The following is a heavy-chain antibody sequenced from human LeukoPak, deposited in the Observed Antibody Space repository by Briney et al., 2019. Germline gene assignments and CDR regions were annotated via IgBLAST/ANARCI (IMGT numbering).Heavy chain of an antibody. CDR2: ISYDGSNK. Sequence: GGSLRLSCAASGFTFSSYAMHWVRQAPGKGLEWVAVISYDGSNKYYADSVKGRFTVSRDNSKNTVYLQMNNLMTEDTAVYYCAKTRGVEGAFDSWGNLTRVTVSS. V-gene: IGHV3-30*04. J-gene: IGHJ3*02. D-gene: IGHD2-21*01. CDR3: AKTRGVEGAFDS. CDR1: GFTFSSYA.